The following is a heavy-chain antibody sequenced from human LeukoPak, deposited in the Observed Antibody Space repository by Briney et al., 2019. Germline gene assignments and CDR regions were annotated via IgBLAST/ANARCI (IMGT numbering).Heavy chain of an antibody. CDR1: GFTFSSYS. CDR3: ARDFRPGSSGWYDFAY. Sequence: GGSLRLSCAASGFTFSSYSMNWVRQAPGKGLEWVSSISSSSSYIYYADSVKGRFTISRDNAKNSLYLQMNSLRAEDTAVYYCARDFRPGSSGWYDFAYWGQGTLVTVSS. D-gene: IGHD6-19*01. J-gene: IGHJ4*02. CDR2: ISSSSSYI. V-gene: IGHV3-21*01.